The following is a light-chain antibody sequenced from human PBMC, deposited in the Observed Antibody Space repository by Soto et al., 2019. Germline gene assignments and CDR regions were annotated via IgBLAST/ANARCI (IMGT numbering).Light chain of an antibody. CDR3: QQANSVPPIT. V-gene: IGKV1-12*01. CDR1: QGISNW. Sequence: DLQMTQSPSSVSASVGDRVTITCRASQGISNWLAWYQQKPGKAPKLLIYGASSLQGGVPSRFSGSGSGTDFTLTISSLQPEDFAIYYCQQANSVPPITFGQGTRLEIK. J-gene: IGKJ5*01. CDR2: GAS.